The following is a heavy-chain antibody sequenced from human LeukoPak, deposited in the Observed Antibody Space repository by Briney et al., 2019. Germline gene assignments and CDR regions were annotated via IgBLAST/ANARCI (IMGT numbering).Heavy chain of an antibody. CDR1: GFTFSSYW. Sequence: EGSLRLSCAASGFTFSSYWMSWVRQAPGKGLEWVANIKQDGSEKYYVDSVKGRFTISRDNAKNSLYLQMNSLRAEDTAVYYCARDLPEKNIVVVPAATTRLSTFDYWGQGTLVTVSS. J-gene: IGHJ4*02. V-gene: IGHV3-7*01. D-gene: IGHD2-2*01. CDR2: IKQDGSEK. CDR3: ARDLPEKNIVVVPAATTRLSTFDY.